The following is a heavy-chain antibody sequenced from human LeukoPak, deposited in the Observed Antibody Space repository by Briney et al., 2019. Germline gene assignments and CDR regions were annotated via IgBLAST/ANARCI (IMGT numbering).Heavy chain of an antibody. V-gene: IGHV1-2*02. D-gene: IGHD2-15*01. J-gene: IGHJ5*02. CDR3: ARERCSGGSSYSRGNWFDP. Sequence: ASVKVSCKASGYTFTGYYMHWVRQAPGQGLEWMGWINPNSGGTNYAQKFQGRVTMTRATSISTAYMELSRLRSDDPAVYYCARERCSGGSSYSRGNWFDPWGQGTLVTVSS. CDR2: INPNSGGT. CDR1: GYTFTGYY.